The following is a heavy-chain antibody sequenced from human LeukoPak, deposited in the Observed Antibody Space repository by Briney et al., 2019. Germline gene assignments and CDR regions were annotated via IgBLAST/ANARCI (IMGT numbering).Heavy chain of an antibody. D-gene: IGHD1-26*01. CDR2: INIDGATT. Sequence: PGGSLRLSCAASGFTFSGYWMHWVRHAGGKGLEWGSRINIDGATTNYADCVKGRFTISRDNAKNTLHLQMNSLRADDTAVYYCVRGAVGTGVWFDPWGQGTLVTVSS. CDR1: GFTFSGYW. V-gene: IGHV3-74*01. CDR3: VRGAVGTGVWFDP. J-gene: IGHJ5*02.